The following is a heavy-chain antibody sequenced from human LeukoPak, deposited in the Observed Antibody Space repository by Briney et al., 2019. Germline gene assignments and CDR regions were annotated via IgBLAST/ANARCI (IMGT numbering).Heavy chain of an antibody. V-gene: IGHV4-4*07. CDR2: INTSGTS. CDR1: GGSISSYY. CDR3: ARAPSRYDVLTGYYGGWFDS. Sequence: PSETLSLTCNVSGGSISSYYWSWIRQPAGKGLEWIGRINTSGTSNYNPSLRSRVTMSVDTSKNQFSLNLTSVTAADMAVYYCARAPSRYDVLTGYYGGWFDSWGQGTLVTVSS. D-gene: IGHD3-9*01. J-gene: IGHJ5*01.